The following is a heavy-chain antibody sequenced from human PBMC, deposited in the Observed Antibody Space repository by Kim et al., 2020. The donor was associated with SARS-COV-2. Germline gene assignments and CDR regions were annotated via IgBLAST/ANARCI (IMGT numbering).Heavy chain of an antibody. Sequence: YAQKFQGRVTMTEDTSTDTAYMELSSLRSEDTAVYYCATMVRGVDYGMDVWGQGTTVTVSS. D-gene: IGHD3-10*01. V-gene: IGHV1-24*01. CDR3: ATMVRGVDYGMDV. J-gene: IGHJ6*02.